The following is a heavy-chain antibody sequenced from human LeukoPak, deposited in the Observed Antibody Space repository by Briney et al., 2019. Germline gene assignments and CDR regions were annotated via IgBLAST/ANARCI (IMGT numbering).Heavy chain of an antibody. V-gene: IGHV1-2*02. J-gene: IGHJ5*02. Sequence: ASVKVSCKASGYTFTGYYMHWVRQAPGQGLEWMGWINPNSGGTNYAQKFQGRVTMTRDTSISTAYMELSRLRSDDTAVYYCARDYYGSGSYLGGFDPWGQGTLVTVSS. CDR1: GYTFTGYY. D-gene: IGHD3-10*01. CDR2: INPNSGGT. CDR3: ARDYYGSGSYLGGFDP.